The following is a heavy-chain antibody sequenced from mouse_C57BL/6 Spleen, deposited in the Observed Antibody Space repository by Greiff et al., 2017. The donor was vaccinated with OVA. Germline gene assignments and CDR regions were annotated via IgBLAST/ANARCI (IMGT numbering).Heavy chain of an antibody. CDR1: GYTFTSYG. D-gene: IGHD2-4*01. J-gene: IGHJ3*01. CDR2: IYPRSGNT. CDR3: ARGKAYYEYDEGDWFAY. Sequence: VQLQQSGAELARPGASVKLSCKASGYTFTSYGISWVKQRTGQGLEWIGEIYPRSGNTYYNEKFKGKATLTADKSSSTAYMELRSLTSEDSAVYFCARGKAYYEYDEGDWFAYWGQGTLVTVSA. V-gene: IGHV1-81*01.